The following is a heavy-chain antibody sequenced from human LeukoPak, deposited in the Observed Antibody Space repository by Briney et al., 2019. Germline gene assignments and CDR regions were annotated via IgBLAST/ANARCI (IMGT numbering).Heavy chain of an antibody. CDR1: GFTFSSYE. Sequence: PGGSLRLSCAASGFTFSSYEMNWVRQAPGKGLEWVANIKQDGSEKYYVDSVKGRFTISRDNAKNSLYLQMNSLRAEDTAVYYCARGDCSGGSCYLSLTTIDYWGQGTLVAVSS. D-gene: IGHD2-15*01. CDR3: ARGDCSGGSCYLSLTTIDY. V-gene: IGHV3-7*04. J-gene: IGHJ4*02. CDR2: IKQDGSEK.